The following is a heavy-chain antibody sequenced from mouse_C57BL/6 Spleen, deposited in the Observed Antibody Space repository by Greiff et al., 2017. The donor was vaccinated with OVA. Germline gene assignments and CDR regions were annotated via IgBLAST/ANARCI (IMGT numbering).Heavy chain of an antibody. CDR2: IDPEDGET. Sequence: VQLQQSGAELVKPGASVKLSCTASGFNIKDYYMHWVKQRTEQGLEWIGRIDPEDGETTYAPKFPGKATITADTSSNTAYLQLSSLTSEDTAVYYCALITTVVVDDWGQGTTLTGSS. J-gene: IGHJ2*01. CDR3: ALITTVVVDD. D-gene: IGHD1-1*01. V-gene: IGHV14-2*01. CDR1: GFNIKDYY.